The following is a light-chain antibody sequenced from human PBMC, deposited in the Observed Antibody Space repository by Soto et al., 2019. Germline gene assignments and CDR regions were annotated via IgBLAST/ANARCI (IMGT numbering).Light chain of an antibody. CDR1: MSNIGAGYD. Sequence: QSELTQPPSVSGAPGQRVTISCTGSMSNIGAGYDVHWYQQLPGTAPKLLISANNNRPSGVPDRFSGSKSGTSASLAITGLQADDEADYYCQSYGSSGVVFGGGTQLTVL. CDR3: QSYGSSGVV. CDR2: ANN. V-gene: IGLV1-40*01. J-gene: IGLJ2*01.